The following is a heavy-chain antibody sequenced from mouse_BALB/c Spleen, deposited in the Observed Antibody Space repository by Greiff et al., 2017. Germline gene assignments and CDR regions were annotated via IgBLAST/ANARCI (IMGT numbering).Heavy chain of an antibody. CDR2: ISYSGST. CDR1: GDSITSGY. Sequence: EVMLVESGPSLVKPSQTLSLTCSVTGDSITSGYWNWIRKFPGNKLEYMGYISYSGSTYYNPSLKSRISITRDTSKNQYYLQLNSVTTEDTATYYCARRGLRFAWFAYWGQGTLVTVSA. V-gene: IGHV3-8*02. D-gene: IGHD1-1*01. CDR3: ARRGLRFAWFAY. J-gene: IGHJ3*01.